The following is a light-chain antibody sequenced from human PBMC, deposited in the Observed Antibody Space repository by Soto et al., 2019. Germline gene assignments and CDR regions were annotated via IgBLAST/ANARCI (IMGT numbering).Light chain of an antibody. Sequence: QSALTQPASVSGSPGQSITISCTGTSIDVGGYNYVSWYQQHPGKAPKLMIYEVSNRPSGVSNRFSGSKSGNTASLTISGLQAEDEADYYCSSYTSSSTYVFXTGTNVTVL. CDR3: SSYTSSSTYV. V-gene: IGLV2-14*01. CDR2: EVS. J-gene: IGLJ1*01. CDR1: SIDVGGYNY.